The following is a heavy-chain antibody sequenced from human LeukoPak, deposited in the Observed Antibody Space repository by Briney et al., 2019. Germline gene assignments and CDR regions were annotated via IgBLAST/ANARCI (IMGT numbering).Heavy chain of an antibody. J-gene: IGHJ5*02. V-gene: IGHV1-69*05. CDR3: ARGTIAAARFDP. CDR2: IIPIFGTA. Sequence: GASVKVSCKASGGTFSSYAISWVRQAPGQGLEWMGGIIPIFGTASYAQKFQGRVTITTDESTSTAYMDLSSLRSEDTAVYYCARGTIAAARFDPWGQGTLVTVSS. CDR1: GGTFSSYA. D-gene: IGHD6-13*01.